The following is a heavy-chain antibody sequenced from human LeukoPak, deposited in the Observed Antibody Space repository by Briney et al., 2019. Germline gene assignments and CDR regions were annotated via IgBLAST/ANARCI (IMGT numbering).Heavy chain of an antibody. Sequence: TGGSLRLSCAASGVTVSSNYMSWVRKAPGKGLEWVSVIYSGGSTYYADSVKGRFTISRDNSRNTLYLQMDSLRAEDTAVYYCARGGMATILAFDIWGQGTMVTVSS. V-gene: IGHV3-66*01. D-gene: IGHD5-24*01. CDR3: ARGGMATILAFDI. CDR1: GVTVSSNY. CDR2: IYSGGST. J-gene: IGHJ3*02.